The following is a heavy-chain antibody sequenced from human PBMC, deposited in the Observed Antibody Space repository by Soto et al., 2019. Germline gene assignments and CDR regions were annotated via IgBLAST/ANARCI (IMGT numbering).Heavy chain of an antibody. CDR1: GGSISSGGYY. Sequence: QVQLQESGPGLVKPSQTLSLTCTVSGGSISSGGYYWSWIRQHPGKGLEWIGYIYYSGSTCYNPSLKSRVTLSLDTSKNQFSLTLSSVTAADTAVYYCARSIWPGKEFAYWGQGTLVTVSS. D-gene: IGHD6-6*01. V-gene: IGHV4-31*03. CDR3: ARSIWPGKEFAY. J-gene: IGHJ4*02. CDR2: IYYSGST.